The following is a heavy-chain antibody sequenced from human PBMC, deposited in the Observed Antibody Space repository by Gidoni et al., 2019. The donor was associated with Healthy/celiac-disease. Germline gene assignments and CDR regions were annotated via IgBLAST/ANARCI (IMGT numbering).Heavy chain of an antibody. D-gene: IGHD6-19*01. Sequence: EVQLLESGGGLVQPGGSLRLSCAASGFTFSSYAMSWVRQAPGKGLEWVSAISGSGGSTYYADSVKGRFTISRDNSKNTLYLQMNSLRAEDTAVYYCAKDLRYSSGWYADFDYWGQGTLVTVSS. V-gene: IGHV3-23*01. J-gene: IGHJ4*02. CDR3: AKDLRYSSGWYADFDY. CDR2: ISGSGGST. CDR1: GFTFSSYA.